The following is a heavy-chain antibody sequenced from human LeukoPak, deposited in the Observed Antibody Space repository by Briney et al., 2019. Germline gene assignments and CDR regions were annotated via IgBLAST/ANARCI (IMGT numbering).Heavy chain of an antibody. J-gene: IGHJ4*02. V-gene: IGHV3-73*01. CDR2: IRSKANSYAT. Sequence: GGSLRLSCAASGFTFSGSAMHWVRQASGKGLEWVGRIRSKANSYATAYAASVKGRFTISRDDSKNTAYLQMNSLKTEDTAVYYCTRPGTGSYGDYDYWGQGTLVTVSS. CDR3: TRPGTGSYGDYDY. CDR1: GFTFSGSA. D-gene: IGHD1-26*01.